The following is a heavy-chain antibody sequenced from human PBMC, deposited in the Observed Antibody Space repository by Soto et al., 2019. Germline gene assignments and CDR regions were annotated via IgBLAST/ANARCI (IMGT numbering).Heavy chain of an antibody. D-gene: IGHD3-16*02. J-gene: IGHJ4*02. CDR3: TTDFLSGVPYPDY. CDR2: IKSKTDGETT. CDR1: GFTFSNAW. V-gene: IGHV3-15*01. Sequence: PGGSLRLSCAASGFTFSNAWMSWVRQAPGKGLEWVGRIKSKTDGETTDYAAPVKGRFTISRDDSKNTLYLQMNSLKTVDTAVNYCTTDFLSGVPYPDYWGQGTLVTVSS.